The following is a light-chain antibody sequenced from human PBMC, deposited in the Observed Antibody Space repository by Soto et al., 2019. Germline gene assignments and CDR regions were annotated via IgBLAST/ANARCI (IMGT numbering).Light chain of an antibody. V-gene: IGKV3-15*01. CDR1: QTVPSR. J-gene: IGKJ5*01. Sequence: EIVLTQSPATLSMSPGGRATLSCRASQTVPSRIAWYQQKPGQAPSLLIYGASTRATGVPDRFSGTGSGTEFTLTISSLKSEDYAVYYCQQYKSWPPITFGQGTRLEIK. CDR3: QQYKSWPPIT. CDR2: GAS.